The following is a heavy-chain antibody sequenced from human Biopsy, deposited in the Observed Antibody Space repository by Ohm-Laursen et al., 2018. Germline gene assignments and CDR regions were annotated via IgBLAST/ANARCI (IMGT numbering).Heavy chain of an antibody. J-gene: IGHJ5*01. CDR3: ARELGDFWGGRQFDF. Sequence: SVKVSCKASAYSLGDHRIHWVRQAPGQGLEWMGWIDPKSGGTNYAQKFQGRVTMTRDTSISTTYMELRRLTSDDTAVFYCARELGDFWGGRQFDFWGQGTLVTVSS. D-gene: IGHD3-3*01. CDR2: IDPKSGGT. CDR1: AYSLGDHR. V-gene: IGHV1-2*02.